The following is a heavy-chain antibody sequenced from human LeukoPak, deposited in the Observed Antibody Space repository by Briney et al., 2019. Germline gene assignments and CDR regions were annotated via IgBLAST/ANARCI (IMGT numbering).Heavy chain of an antibody. CDR1: GGSISSSSYY. V-gene: IGHV4-39*01. D-gene: IGHD3-10*01. CDR2: IYYSGST. CDR3: ARQGLGLWFGEPPHYYYYGMDV. Sequence: SETLSLTCTVSGGSISSSSYYWGWIRQPPGKGLEWFGSIYYSGSTYNNPSLKSRVTISVDTSKNQFSLKLSSVTAADTAVYYCARQGLGLWFGEPPHYYYYGMDVWGQGTTVTVSS. J-gene: IGHJ6*02.